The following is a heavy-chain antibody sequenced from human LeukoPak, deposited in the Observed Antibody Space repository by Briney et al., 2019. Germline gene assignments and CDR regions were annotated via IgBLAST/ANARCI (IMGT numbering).Heavy chain of an antibody. CDR1: GFKFDDYG. D-gene: IGHD2-2*02. CDR2: INWNGGSR. CDR3: ARDRCSSTSCYNTPNWFDP. Sequence: GGSLRLSCAASGFKFDDYGMSWVRQVPGKGLEWVSGINWNGGSRGYADSVKGRFTISRDNAKNSVYLQMNSLRSEDTAFYHCARDRCSSTSCYNTPNWFDPWGQGTLVTVSS. J-gene: IGHJ5*02. V-gene: IGHV3-20*01.